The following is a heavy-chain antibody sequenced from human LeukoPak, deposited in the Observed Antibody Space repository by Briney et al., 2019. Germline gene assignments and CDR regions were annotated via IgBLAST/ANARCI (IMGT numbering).Heavy chain of an antibody. V-gene: IGHV3-53*01. Sequence: PGGSLRLSCAASGFTVSSNYMSWVRQAPGKGLEWVSVIYSGGSTYYADSVKGRFTISRDNSKNTLYLQMNSLRAEDTAVYYCARVGQTELLWFGDLMDVWGKGTTVTISS. CDR3: ARVGQTELLWFGDLMDV. CDR2: IYSGGST. D-gene: IGHD3-10*01. J-gene: IGHJ6*04. CDR1: GFTVSSNY.